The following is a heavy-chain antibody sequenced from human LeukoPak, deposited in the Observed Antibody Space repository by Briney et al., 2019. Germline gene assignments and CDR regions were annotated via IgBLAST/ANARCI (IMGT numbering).Heavy chain of an antibody. J-gene: IGHJ6*03. Sequence: PSETLSLTCTVSGGSISGYYWSWIRQPPGRAGEGVGYIYYSGSTKYTPSHKSRVTISVETSKNQFSLNLRSVTAANTAVYYCARGVREKNRGFLLYYYYYYMDVWGKGTTVAISS. CDR3: ARGVREKNRGFLLYYYYYYMDV. V-gene: IGHV4-59*13. CDR2: IYYSGST. D-gene: IGHD3-10*01. CDR1: GGSISGYY.